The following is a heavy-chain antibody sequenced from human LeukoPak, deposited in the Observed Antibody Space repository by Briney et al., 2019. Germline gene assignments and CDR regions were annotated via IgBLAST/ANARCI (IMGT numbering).Heavy chain of an antibody. J-gene: IGHJ5*02. CDR2: TYYRSKWYN. V-gene: IGHV6-1*01. CDR1: GDSVSSNSAA. D-gene: IGHD2-15*01. Sequence: SQTLSLTCAISGDSVSSNSAAWNWNRQSPSRGLEWLGRTYYRSKWYNDYAVSVKSRITINPDTSKNQFSLQLNSVTPEDTAVYYCARTGRGYCSGGSCYQTGWFDPWGQGTLVTVSS. CDR3: ARTGRGYCSGGSCYQTGWFDP.